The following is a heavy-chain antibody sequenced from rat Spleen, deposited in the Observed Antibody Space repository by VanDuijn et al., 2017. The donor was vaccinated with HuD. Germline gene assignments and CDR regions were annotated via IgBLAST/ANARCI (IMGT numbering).Heavy chain of an antibody. D-gene: IGHD1-10*01. J-gene: IGHJ2*01. Sequence: VQLVESGGGLVQPGKSLKLSCSASGFTFSSYGMHWIRQAPGKGLDWVAYISSSSGTVYADAVKGRFTISRDNAKNTLYLQLNSLKSEDTAIYYCARNQLPDYWGQGVMVTVSS. CDR1: GFTFSSYG. V-gene: IGHV5-62*01. CDR3: ARNQLPDY. CDR2: ISSSSGT.